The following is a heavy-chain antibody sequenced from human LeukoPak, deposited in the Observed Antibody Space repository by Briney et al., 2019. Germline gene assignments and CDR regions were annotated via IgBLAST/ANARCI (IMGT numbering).Heavy chain of an antibody. CDR3: AKRGSYGGNRFRYWYFDL. D-gene: IGHD4-23*01. CDR1: GFTFSSYG. J-gene: IGHJ2*01. CDR2: ISGSGGST. Sequence: GGTLRLSCAASGFTFSSYGMSWVRQAPGKGLEWVSAISGSGGSTYYADSVKGRFTISRDNSKNTLYLQMNSLRAEDTAVYYCAKRGSYGGNRFRYWYFDLWGRGTLVTVSS. V-gene: IGHV3-23*01.